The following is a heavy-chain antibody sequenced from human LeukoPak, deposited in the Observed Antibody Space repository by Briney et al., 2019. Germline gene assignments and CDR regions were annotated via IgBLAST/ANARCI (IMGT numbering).Heavy chain of an antibody. CDR2: IYYSGST. Sequence: SETLSLTCTVSGGSINSYYWSWIRQPPGKGLEWIGYIYYSGSTNYNPSLKSRVTISVHTSKNQFSLKLSSVTAADTAVYYCARGPLYDILTGHHPNYFDYWGQGTLVTVSS. CDR3: ARGPLYDILTGHHPNYFDY. V-gene: IGHV4-59*01. J-gene: IGHJ4*02. D-gene: IGHD3-9*01. CDR1: GGSINSYY.